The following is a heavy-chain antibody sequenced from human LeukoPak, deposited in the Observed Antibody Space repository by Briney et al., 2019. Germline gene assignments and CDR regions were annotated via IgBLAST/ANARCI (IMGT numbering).Heavy chain of an antibody. CDR3: ARDRLSSGSSTRLFDY. CDR1: EFTVSSNY. V-gene: IGHV3-66*01. Sequence: GGSLRLSCAASEFTVSSNYMSWVRQAPGKGLEWVSVSYSGGSTYYADSVKGRFTISRDNSKNTLYLQMNSLRAEDTAVYYCARDRLSSGSSTRLFDYWGQGTLVTVSS. CDR2: SYSGGST. D-gene: IGHD6-19*01. J-gene: IGHJ4*02.